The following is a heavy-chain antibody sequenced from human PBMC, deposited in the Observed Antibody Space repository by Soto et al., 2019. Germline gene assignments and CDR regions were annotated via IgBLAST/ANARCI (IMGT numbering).Heavy chain of an antibody. CDR3: ARLDGFRGRSYWYFDF. D-gene: IGHD3-10*01. J-gene: IGHJ2*01. Sequence: PSETLSLTCSVGGGSISKSSSYWGWVRQAPGMGLEWIGNIYYTGSTYYNPSLQSRFTISVDTSKNQFSLKVSSVTAADSAVYYCARLDGFRGRSYWYFDFWGHGTLVTVSS. V-gene: IGHV4-39*01. CDR1: GGSISKSSSY. CDR2: IYYTGST.